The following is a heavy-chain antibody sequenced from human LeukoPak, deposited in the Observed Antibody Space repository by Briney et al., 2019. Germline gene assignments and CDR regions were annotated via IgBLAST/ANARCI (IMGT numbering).Heavy chain of an antibody. J-gene: IGHJ4*02. CDR1: GFTFSSNR. D-gene: IGHD3-10*01. Sequence: GGSLRLSCAASGFTFSSNRIHWVRQVPGKGLVWVSRISPDGTSTTYADSVKGRFTISRDNAKNTLYLQMNTLRAEDTAVYYCAKDLEELLWFGDAGGFDYWGQGTLVTVSS. CDR3: AKDLEELLWFGDAGGFDY. CDR2: ISPDGTST. V-gene: IGHV3-74*01.